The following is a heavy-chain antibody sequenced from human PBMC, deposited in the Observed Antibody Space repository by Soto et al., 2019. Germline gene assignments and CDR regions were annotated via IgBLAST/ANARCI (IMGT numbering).Heavy chain of an antibody. CDR2: ISAYNGNT. V-gene: IGHV1-18*01. CDR3: ARDAYYDFWSGYYTPGNYYYYYGMDV. J-gene: IGHJ6*02. D-gene: IGHD3-3*01. Sequence: ASVKVSCKASGYTFTSYGISWVRQAPGQGLEWMGWISAYNGNTNYAQKLQGRVTMTTDTSTSTAYMELRSLRSDDTAVYYCARDAYYDFWSGYYTPGNYYYYYGMDVWGQGTTVTVSS. CDR1: GYTFTSYG.